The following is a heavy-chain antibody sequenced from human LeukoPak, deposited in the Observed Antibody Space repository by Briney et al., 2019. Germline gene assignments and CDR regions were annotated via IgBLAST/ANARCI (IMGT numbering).Heavy chain of an antibody. J-gene: IGHJ3*02. D-gene: IGHD6-13*01. CDR1: GFTFSSHG. CDR3: ASPSIAAADDAFDI. CDR2: ISSSSYI. Sequence: GGSLRLSCAASGFTFSSHGMNWVRQAPGKGLEWVSSISSSSYIYYADSVKGRFTISRDNAKNSLYLQMNSLRAEDTAVYYCASPSIAAADDAFDIWGQGTMVTVSS. V-gene: IGHV3-21*01.